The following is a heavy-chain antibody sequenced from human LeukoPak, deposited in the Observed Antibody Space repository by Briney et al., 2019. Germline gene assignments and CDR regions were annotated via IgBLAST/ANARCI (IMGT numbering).Heavy chain of an antibody. D-gene: IGHD3-10*01. CDR2: IIPVLGIA. CDR1: GGTFTTYT. CDR3: AGGHYYGSGTYPNYYFDY. V-gene: IGHV1-69*02. Sequence: ASVKVSCKASGGTFTTYTIIWVRQAPGQGLEWMGRIIPVLGIADSAQKFQGRVTITADKSTSTAYMELSSLRSEDTAVYYCAGGHYYGSGTYPNYYFDYWGQGTLVTVSS. J-gene: IGHJ4*02.